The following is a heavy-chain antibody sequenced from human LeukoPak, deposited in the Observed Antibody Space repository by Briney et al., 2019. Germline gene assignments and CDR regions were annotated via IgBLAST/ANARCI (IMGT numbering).Heavy chain of an antibody. CDR1: GYTFTSYG. CDR3: ARDDDYYGSGSYYQHYFDY. Sequence: ASVKVSCKASGYTFTSYGISWVRQAPGQGLEWMGWISAYNGNTNYAQKLQGRVTMTTDTSTSTAYMELRSLRSDDTAVYYCARDDDYYGSGSYYQHYFDYWGQGTLVTVSS. V-gene: IGHV1-18*01. J-gene: IGHJ4*02. D-gene: IGHD3-10*01. CDR2: ISAYNGNT.